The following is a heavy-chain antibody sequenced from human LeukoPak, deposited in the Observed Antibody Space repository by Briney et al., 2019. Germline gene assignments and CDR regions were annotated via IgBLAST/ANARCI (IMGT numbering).Heavy chain of an antibody. J-gene: IGHJ4*02. CDR2: INPSGGST. D-gene: IGHD6-13*01. V-gene: IGHV1-46*01. CDR1: GYTFTGYY. CDR3: ASLCPGYSSSCTFDY. Sequence: GASVKVSCKASGYTFTGYYMHWVRQAPGQGLEWMGIINPSGGSTSYAQKFQGRVTMTRDTSTSTVYMELSSLRSEDTAVYYCASLCPGYSSSCTFDYWGQGTLVTVSS.